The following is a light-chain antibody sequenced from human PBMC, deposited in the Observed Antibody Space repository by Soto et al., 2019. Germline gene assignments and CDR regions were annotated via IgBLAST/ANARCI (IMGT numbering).Light chain of an antibody. CDR1: QSISSY. V-gene: IGKV1-39*01. Sequence: DILRTQSPSSLSASVGGRVTITCRASQSISSYLNWYQQKPGKAPKLLIYAASSLQSGVPSRFSGSGSGTDFTLTISSLQPEDFATYYCQQSYSTPRTFGQGTKVDIK. J-gene: IGKJ1*01. CDR3: QQSYSTPRT. CDR2: AAS.